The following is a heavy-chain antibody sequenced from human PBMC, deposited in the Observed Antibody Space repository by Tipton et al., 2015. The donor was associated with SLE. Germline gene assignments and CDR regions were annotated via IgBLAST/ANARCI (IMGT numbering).Heavy chain of an antibody. J-gene: IGHJ4*02. CDR1: GFSFRNYE. V-gene: IGHV3-48*03. D-gene: IGHD6-19*01. Sequence: SLRLSCAASGFSFRNYEMNWVRQAPGKGLEWVSYISIGDTTIYYADSVKGRFTVSRDNAKKSLYLQLNSLRAEDTAVYYCARGGSSGWQFDYWGQGTLVTVSS. CDR3: ARGGSSGWQFDY. CDR2: ISIGDTTI.